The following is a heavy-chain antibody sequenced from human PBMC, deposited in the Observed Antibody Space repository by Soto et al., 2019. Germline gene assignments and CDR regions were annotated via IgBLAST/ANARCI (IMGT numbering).Heavy chain of an antibody. CDR1: GFTFSSYA. V-gene: IGHV3-23*01. CDR3: AKHLLLWFGELLYLTSFDY. D-gene: IGHD3-10*01. CDR2: ISGSGGST. J-gene: IGHJ4*02. Sequence: GGSLRLSCAASGFTFSSYAMSWVRQAPGKGLEWVSAISGSGGSTYYADSVKGRFTISRDNSKNTLYLQMNSLRAEDTAVYYCAKHLLLWFGELLYLTSFDYWGQGTQVTVSS.